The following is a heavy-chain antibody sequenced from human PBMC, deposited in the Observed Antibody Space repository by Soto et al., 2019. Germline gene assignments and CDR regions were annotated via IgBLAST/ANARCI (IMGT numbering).Heavy chain of an antibody. D-gene: IGHD3-16*01. CDR3: AKVGGMSPRKSWFDP. CDR2: ISYDGSNK. Sequence: QVQLVESGGGVAQPGRSLRLSCAASGFTFSSYGMHWVRQAPGKGLEWVAVISYDGSNKYYADSVKGRFTISRDNSKNTLYLQMNSLRAEDMAVYYCAKVGGMSPRKSWFDPWGQGTLVTVSS. J-gene: IGHJ5*02. V-gene: IGHV3-30*18. CDR1: GFTFSSYG.